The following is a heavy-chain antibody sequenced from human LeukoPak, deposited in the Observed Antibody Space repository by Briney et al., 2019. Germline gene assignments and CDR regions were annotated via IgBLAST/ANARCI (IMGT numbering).Heavy chain of an antibody. CDR2: IYHSGST. CDR1: GYSISSGYY. D-gene: IGHD2-15*01. V-gene: IGHV4-38-2*02. CDR3: ARDEASGYCSGGSCYGGFDP. J-gene: IGHJ5*02. Sequence: PSETLSLTCTVSGYSISSGYYWGWIRQPPGKGLEWIGSIYHSGSTYYNPSLKSRVTISVDTSKNQFSLKLSSVTAADTAVYYCARDEASGYCSGGSCYGGFDPWGQGTLVTVSS.